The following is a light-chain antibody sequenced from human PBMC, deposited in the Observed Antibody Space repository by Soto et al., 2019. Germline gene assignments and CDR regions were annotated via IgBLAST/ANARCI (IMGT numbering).Light chain of an antibody. CDR2: GAS. Sequence: EIVLTQSPGTLSLSPGERATLSCRASQSVSSSYLAWYQQKPGQAPRLLIYGASSRATDIPDRFSGSGSGTDFTLTISRLEPEDFAVDYCQQYGSSPLTFGPGTKVDIK. CDR1: QSVSSSY. CDR3: QQYGSSPLT. J-gene: IGKJ3*01. V-gene: IGKV3-20*01.